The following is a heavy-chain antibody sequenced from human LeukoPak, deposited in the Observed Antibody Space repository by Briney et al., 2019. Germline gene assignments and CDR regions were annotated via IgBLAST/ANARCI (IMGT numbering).Heavy chain of an antibody. CDR3: ARITIFGVDRDV. V-gene: IGHV4-34*01. CDR1: GGSFSGYY. J-gene: IGHJ6*04. Sequence: SETLSLTCAVYGGSFSGYYWSWIRQPPGKGLEWIGEINHSGSTNYNPSLKSRVTMSVDTSKNQFSLKLSSVTAADTAVYYCARITIFGVDRDVWGKGTTVTVSS. D-gene: IGHD3-3*01. CDR2: INHSGST.